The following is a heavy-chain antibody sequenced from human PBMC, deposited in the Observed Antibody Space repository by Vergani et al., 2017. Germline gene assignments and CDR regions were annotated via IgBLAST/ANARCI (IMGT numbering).Heavy chain of an antibody. CDR2: IRPYTGHT. CDR3: AREQWLPIDYFDY. J-gene: IGHJ4*02. V-gene: IGHV1-18*01. CDR1: GYTFTSYA. D-gene: IGHD6-19*01. Sequence: QVQLVQSGSELKKPGASVKVSCKASGYTFTSYAMNWVRQAPGQGLEWMGWIRPYTGHTIYAQKLQGRVTMTTDTSTSTAYMELRSLRSDDTAVYYCAREQWLPIDYFDYWGQGTLVTVSS.